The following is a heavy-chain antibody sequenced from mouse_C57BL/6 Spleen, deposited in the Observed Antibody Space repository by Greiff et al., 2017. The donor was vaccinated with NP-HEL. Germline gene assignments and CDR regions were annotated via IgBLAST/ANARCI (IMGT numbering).Heavy chain of an antibody. CDR3: AREGNGSSPFDY. V-gene: IGHV1-50*01. CDR1: GYTFTSYW. J-gene: IGHJ2*01. Sequence: QVQLQQPGAELVKPGASVKLSCKASGYTFTSYWMQWVKQRPGQGLEWIGEIDPSDSYTNYNQKFKGKATLTVDTSSSTAYMQLSSLTSEDSAVYYCAREGNGSSPFDYWGQGTTLTVSS. D-gene: IGHD1-1*01. CDR2: IDPSDSYT.